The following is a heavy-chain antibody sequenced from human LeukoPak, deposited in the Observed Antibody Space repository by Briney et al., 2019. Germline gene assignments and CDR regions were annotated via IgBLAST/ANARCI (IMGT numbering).Heavy chain of an antibody. CDR3: ARGLVVVAATPYNWFDP. CDR1: GGSFSGYY. Sequence: PSETLSLTCAVYGGSFSGYYWSWIRQPPGKGLEWIGEINHSGSTNHNPSLKSRVTISVDTSKNQFSLKLSSVTAADTAVYYCARGLVVVAATPYNWFDPWGQGTLVTVSS. J-gene: IGHJ5*02. V-gene: IGHV4-34*01. D-gene: IGHD2-15*01. CDR2: INHSGST.